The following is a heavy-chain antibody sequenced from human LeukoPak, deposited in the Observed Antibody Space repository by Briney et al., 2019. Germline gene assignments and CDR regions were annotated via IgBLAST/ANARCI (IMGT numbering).Heavy chain of an antibody. CDR2: ISSSSSYI. D-gene: IGHD3-3*01. V-gene: IGHV3-21*01. Sequence: GGSLRLSCAASGFTFSSYSMNWVRQAPGKGLEWVSSISSSSSYIYYADSVKGRFTISRDNAKNSLYLQMNSLRAEDTAVYYCARVPGDFWSGYFSYYFDYWGQGTLVTVSS. CDR1: GFTFSSYS. CDR3: ARVPGDFWSGYFSYYFDY. J-gene: IGHJ4*02.